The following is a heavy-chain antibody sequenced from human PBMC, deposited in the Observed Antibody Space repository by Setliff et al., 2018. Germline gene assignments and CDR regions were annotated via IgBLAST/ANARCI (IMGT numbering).Heavy chain of an antibody. CDR1: GFSFSYYY. CDR2: ISGDGMTI. V-gene: IGHV3-11*04. J-gene: IGHJ6*02. CDR3: ARDGVFYAMDV. Sequence: PGGSLRLSCAASGFSFSYYYMSWVRQAPGKGLEWLSKISGDGMTIYYADSVRGRFTISRDNAKDSLYLQMNSLRAEDTALYYCARDGVFYAMDVWGRGTTVTVSS. D-gene: IGHD3-10*01.